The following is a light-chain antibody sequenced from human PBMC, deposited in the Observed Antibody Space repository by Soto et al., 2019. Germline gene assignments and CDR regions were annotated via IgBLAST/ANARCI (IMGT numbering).Light chain of an antibody. CDR1: TGAVTSGHC. Sequence: QAVVTQEPSLTVSPGGTVTLTCASSTGAVTSGHCPNWFQQKPGQPPRALIYSTSKKHSWTPARFSGSLLGGKAALTLSGVQPEDEAEYYCLLYYGGAQSHVVFGGGTKLTVL. CDR3: LLYYGGAQSHVV. J-gene: IGLJ2*01. V-gene: IGLV7-43*01. CDR2: STS.